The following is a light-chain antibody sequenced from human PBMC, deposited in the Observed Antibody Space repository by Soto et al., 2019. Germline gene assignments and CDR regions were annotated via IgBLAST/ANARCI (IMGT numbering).Light chain of an antibody. CDR2: EVN. V-gene: IGLV2-8*01. CDR3: SSYTSSTPLGYV. J-gene: IGLJ1*01. Sequence: QSVLTQPPSASGSPGQSVAISCTGTSSDVGVYNYVSWYQQYPGKAPKLMIYEVNKRPSGVPDRFSGSKSGNTASLTVSGLQAEDEADYYCSSYTSSTPLGYVFGTGTKVTVL. CDR1: SSDVGVYNY.